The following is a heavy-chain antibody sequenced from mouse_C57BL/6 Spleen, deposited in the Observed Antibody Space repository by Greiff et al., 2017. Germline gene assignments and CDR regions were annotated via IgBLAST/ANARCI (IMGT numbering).Heavy chain of an antibody. D-gene: IGHD4-1*01. Sequence: EVKLMESGPGLVKPSQSLSLTCSVTGYSITSGYYWNWIRQFPGNKLEWMGYISYDGSNNYNPSLKNRISITRDTSKNQFFLKLNSVTTEDTATYYCAREGNWERGYAMDYWGQGTSVTVSS. V-gene: IGHV3-6*01. CDR2: ISYDGSN. J-gene: IGHJ4*01. CDR1: GYSITSGYY. CDR3: AREGNWERGYAMDY.